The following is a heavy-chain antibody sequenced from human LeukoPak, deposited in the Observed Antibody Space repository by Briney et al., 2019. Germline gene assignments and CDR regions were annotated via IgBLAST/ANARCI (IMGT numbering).Heavy chain of an antibody. CDR2: IYYSGTS. Sequence: PSETLSLTCTVSGASIRSSHWSWIRQPPGKGLEFIGYIYYSGTSNYNPSLKSRVTMSVDTSNNQFSLKLNSVTAADTAVYYCAKAAGYSTIYWFDPWGQGTLVTVSS. CDR3: AKAAGYSTIYWFDP. V-gene: IGHV4-59*01. J-gene: IGHJ5*02. D-gene: IGHD6-13*01. CDR1: GASIRSSH.